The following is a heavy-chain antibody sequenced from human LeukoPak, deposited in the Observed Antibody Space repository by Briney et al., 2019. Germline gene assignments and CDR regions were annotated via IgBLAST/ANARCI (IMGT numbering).Heavy chain of an antibody. D-gene: IGHD2-2*01. CDR3: ARALYCSSTSCYPPSYYYMDV. Sequence: QPGGSLRLSCAASGFTFSSYWMSWVRQAPGKGLEWVANIKQDGSEKYYVDSVKGRFTISRDNAKNSLYLQMNSLRAEDTVVYYCARALYCSSTSCYPPSYYYMDVWGKGTTVTISS. CDR2: IKQDGSEK. V-gene: IGHV3-7*01. J-gene: IGHJ6*03. CDR1: GFTFSSYW.